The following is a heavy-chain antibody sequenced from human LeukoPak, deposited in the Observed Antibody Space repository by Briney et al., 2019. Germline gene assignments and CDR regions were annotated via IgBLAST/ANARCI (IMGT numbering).Heavy chain of an antibody. D-gene: IGHD2-21*02. Sequence: ASVKVSCKASGYTFTGYYMHWVRQAPGQGLEWXXXXXPNSGGTNYAQKFQGRVTMTRDTSISTAYMELSRLRSDDSAVYYCARDRIVVVTASQGYYYGMDVWGQGTTVTVSS. V-gene: IGHV1-2*02. CDR3: ARDRIVVVTASQGYYYGMDV. CDR2: XXPNSGGT. CDR1: GYTFTGYY. J-gene: IGHJ6*02.